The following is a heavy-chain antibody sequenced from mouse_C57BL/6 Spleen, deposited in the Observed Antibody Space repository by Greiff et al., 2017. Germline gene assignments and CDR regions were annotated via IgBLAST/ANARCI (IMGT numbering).Heavy chain of an antibody. Sequence: QVQLQQSGAELARPGASVKLSCKASGYTFTSYGISWVKQRTGKGLEWIGEIYPRSGNTSYNEKFKGKATLTADKSSSTAYMELHILTSEASAVYFCASETVVAVEYYFDYWGQGTTLTVSS. CDR1: GYTFTSYG. D-gene: IGHD1-1*01. V-gene: IGHV1-81*01. CDR3: ASETVVAVEYYFDY. J-gene: IGHJ2*01. CDR2: IYPRSGNT.